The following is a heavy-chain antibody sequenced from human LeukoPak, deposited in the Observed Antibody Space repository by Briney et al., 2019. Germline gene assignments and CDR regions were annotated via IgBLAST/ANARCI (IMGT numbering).Heavy chain of an antibody. J-gene: IGHJ4*02. CDR2: MIPIFGTA. CDR3: ATSWSGWHIFDY. V-gene: IGHV1-69*05. D-gene: IGHD3-3*01. Sequence: GASVTVSCKASGGTFTSYAISLVRQAPAQGLEWVGGMIPIFGTANYAQKLQGRVTITTDESTSTAYMELSSLTSEDTAVYCSATSWSGWHIFDYWGQGTLVTVSS. CDR1: GGTFTSYA.